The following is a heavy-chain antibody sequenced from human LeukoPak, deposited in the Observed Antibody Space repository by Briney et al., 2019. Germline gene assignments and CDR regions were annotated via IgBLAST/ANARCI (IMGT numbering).Heavy chain of an antibody. Sequence: GGSLRLSCAASGFTFSSYAMHGVRQAPGKGLEWVAVISYDGSNKYYADSVKGRFTISRDNSKNTLYLQMNSLRAEDTAVYYCAKGNTHLWAPADYYYGMDVWGQGTTVTVSS. CDR1: GFTFSSYA. CDR3: AKGNTHLWAPADYYYGMDV. D-gene: IGHD2/OR15-2a*01. J-gene: IGHJ6*02. V-gene: IGHV3-30-3*01. CDR2: ISYDGSNK.